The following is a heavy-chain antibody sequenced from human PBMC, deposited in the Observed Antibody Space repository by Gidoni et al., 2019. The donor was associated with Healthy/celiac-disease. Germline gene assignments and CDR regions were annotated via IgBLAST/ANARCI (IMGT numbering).Heavy chain of an antibody. J-gene: IGHJ4*02. CDR3: ARDNRPPGIQLCVQDDY. CDR1: GGSIRSSSYY. CDR2: IYYSGST. V-gene: IGHV4-39*07. D-gene: IGHD5-18*01. Sequence: QLQLQESGPGLVKPSETLSLTCTVSGGSIRSSSYYWGWIRQPPGKGLEWIGSIYYSGSTYYNPSLKSRVTISVDTSKNQLSLKLSSVTAADTAVYYCARDNRPPGIQLCVQDDYWGQGTLVTVSS.